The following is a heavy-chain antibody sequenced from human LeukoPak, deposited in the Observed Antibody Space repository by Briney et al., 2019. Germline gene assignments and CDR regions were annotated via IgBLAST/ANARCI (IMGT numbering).Heavy chain of an antibody. Sequence: PGGSLRLSCAASTFTFSSDWMHWVRQAPGKGLEWVAVISSDGSNKYYADSVKGRFTISRDNSKNTLYLQMNSLRAEDTAVYYCARDSVAPAVHYYFDYGGQGTLVTVSS. D-gene: IGHD2-2*01. CDR1: TFTFSSDW. V-gene: IGHV3-30*19. J-gene: IGHJ4*02. CDR3: ARDSVAPAVHYYFDY. CDR2: ISSDGSNK.